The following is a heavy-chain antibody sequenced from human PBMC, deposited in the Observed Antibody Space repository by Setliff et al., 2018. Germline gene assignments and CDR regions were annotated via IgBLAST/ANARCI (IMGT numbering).Heavy chain of an antibody. D-gene: IGHD6-19*01. J-gene: IGHJ3*02. V-gene: IGHV1-18*01. CDR2: VSTYNGDT. CDR1: GYTFSNYG. CDR3: ARRPIALAGYRKGAFDI. Sequence: ASVKVSCKASGYTFSNYGVTWVRQAPGQGLEWMGWVSTYNGDTNYAQKFRGRVTMTTDISTSTVYMERRTLRSDDTAVYYCARRPIALAGYRKGAFDIWGQGTMVTVSS.